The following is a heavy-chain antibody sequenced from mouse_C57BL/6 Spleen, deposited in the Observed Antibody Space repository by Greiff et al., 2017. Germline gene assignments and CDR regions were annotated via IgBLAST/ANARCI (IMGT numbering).Heavy chain of an antibody. D-gene: IGHD1-1*01. Sequence: EVQLVESGGGLVKPGGSLKLSCAASGFTFSDYGMHWVSQAPEKGLEWVAYISSGSSTIYYADTVKGRFTISRDNAKNTLFLQMTSLRSEDTAVYYCERGYGSRNFDYWGQGTTLTVSS. V-gene: IGHV5-17*01. CDR2: ISSGSSTI. J-gene: IGHJ2*01. CDR1: GFTFSDYG. CDR3: ERGYGSRNFDY.